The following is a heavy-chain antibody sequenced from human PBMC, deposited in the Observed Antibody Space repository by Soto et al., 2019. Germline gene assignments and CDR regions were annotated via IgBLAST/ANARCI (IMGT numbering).Heavy chain of an antibody. CDR3: ASGYYDRIGFHFDS. J-gene: IGHJ4*02. D-gene: IGHD3-22*01. CDR2: ISSSTSFI. Sequence: GGSLRLSCAASELTFSSYGMNWVRQAPGKGLEWVSAISSSTSFIHYADSVKGRFTISRDNAKNSLYLQMNSLRAEDTAMYYCASGYYDRIGFHFDSWGQGTLVTVSS. V-gene: IGHV3-21*01. CDR1: ELTFSSYG.